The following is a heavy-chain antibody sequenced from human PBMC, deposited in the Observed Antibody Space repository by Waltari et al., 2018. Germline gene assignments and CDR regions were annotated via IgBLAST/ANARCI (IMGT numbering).Heavy chain of an antibody. D-gene: IGHD3-10*01. CDR1: GFTFGDYA. CDR3: SRGPWGSGSYYNFDY. V-gene: IGHV3-49*04. J-gene: IGHJ4*02. Sequence: EVQLVESGGGLVQPGRSLRLSCTASGFTFGDYAMSWVRQAPGKGLEWVGFIRSKAYGGTTEYAAAVKGRFTISRDDSKSIAYLQMNSLKTEDTAVYYCSRGPWGSGSYYNFDYWGQGTLVTVSS. CDR2: IRSKAYGGTT.